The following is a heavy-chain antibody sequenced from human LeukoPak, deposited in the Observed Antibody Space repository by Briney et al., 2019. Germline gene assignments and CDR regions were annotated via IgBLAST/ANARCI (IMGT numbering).Heavy chain of an antibody. J-gene: IGHJ4*02. V-gene: IGHV3-7*01. CDR1: GFTFRSFW. Sequence: GGSLRLSCAASGFTFRSFWMTWVRQAPGKGLEWVAGINQDGSEKYYVDSVKGRFTISRDNAMSSLHLQMNSLRAEDTAVYYCAKERLAARWGQGTLVTASS. CDR3: AKERLAAR. CDR2: INQDGSEK. D-gene: IGHD2-15*01.